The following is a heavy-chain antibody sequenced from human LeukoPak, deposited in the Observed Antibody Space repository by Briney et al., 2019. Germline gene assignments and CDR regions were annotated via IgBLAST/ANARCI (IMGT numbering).Heavy chain of an antibody. D-gene: IGHD4-11*01. CDR3: VRVFRDYLEAFDI. CDR1: GFTFSSYA. J-gene: IGHJ3*02. Sequence: PGGSLRLSCAASGFTFSSYAMSWVRQAPGKGLEWVANTNQDGSEKHYVDSVKGRISISRDNAKSSLYLQMNSLRAEDTAVYYCVRVFRDYLEAFDIWGQGTMVTVSS. CDR2: TNQDGSEK. V-gene: IGHV3-7*01.